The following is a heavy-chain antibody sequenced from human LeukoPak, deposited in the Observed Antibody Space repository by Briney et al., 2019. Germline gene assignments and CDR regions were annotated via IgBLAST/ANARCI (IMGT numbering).Heavy chain of an antibody. Sequence: GESLKISCKGSGYSFTSYWIGWVRQMPGKGLEWMGILYPGDSDTRYSPSFQGQVTISADKSISTAYLQWSSLKASDTAMYYCARRAIAAVNGMDVWGQGTTVTVSS. CDR3: ARRAIAAVNGMDV. D-gene: IGHD6-13*01. J-gene: IGHJ6*02. V-gene: IGHV5-51*01. CDR2: LYPGDSDT. CDR1: GYSFTSYW.